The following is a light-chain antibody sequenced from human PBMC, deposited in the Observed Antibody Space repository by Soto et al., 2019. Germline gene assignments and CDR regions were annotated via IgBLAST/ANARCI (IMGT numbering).Light chain of an antibody. CDR2: SAS. V-gene: IGKV3-15*01. CDR3: QQYNNWPWT. Sequence: EQVMAQSPATLSVSPGERATLSCRASQSVSSDLAWYQQKPGQAPRLLIYSASTRATGIPARFSGSGSGTEFTLIISSLQSEDFAVYYCQQYNNWPWTFGQGTKVDI. J-gene: IGKJ1*01. CDR1: QSVSSD.